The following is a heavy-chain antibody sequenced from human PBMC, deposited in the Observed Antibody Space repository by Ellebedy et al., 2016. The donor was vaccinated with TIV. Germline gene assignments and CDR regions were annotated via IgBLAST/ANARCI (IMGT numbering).Heavy chain of an antibody. CDR3: ASPRFANGFHDY. CDR1: GFTFSSYW. Sequence: GGSLRLXXAASGFTFSSYWMHWVRQAPGKGLVWVSRISSAGTTTTYADSVKGRFTISRDNAKNTLYLQMNSLRAEDTAVYYCASPRFANGFHDYWGQGTLVTVSS. V-gene: IGHV3-74*01. D-gene: IGHD5-24*01. CDR2: ISSAGTTT. J-gene: IGHJ4*02.